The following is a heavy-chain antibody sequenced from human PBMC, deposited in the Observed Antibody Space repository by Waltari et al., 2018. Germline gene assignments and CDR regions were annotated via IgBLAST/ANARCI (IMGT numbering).Heavy chain of an antibody. D-gene: IGHD3-22*01. Sequence: EVQLVQSGAEVKKPGATVKISCKASGYTFTDYYLHWVQQAPGKGLEWMGSDDPEDGETIYAEKVQGRVTRTADTSTDTAYMERSSMRSEDTAVYYCATGSGITMTTPPNDAFDIWGQGTMVTVSS. J-gene: IGHJ3*02. CDR2: DDPEDGET. CDR1: GYTFTDYY. V-gene: IGHV1-69-2*01. CDR3: ATGSGITMTTPPNDAFDI.